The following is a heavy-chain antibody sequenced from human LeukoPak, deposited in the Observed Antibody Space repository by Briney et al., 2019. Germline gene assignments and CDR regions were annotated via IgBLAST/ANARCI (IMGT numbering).Heavy chain of an antibody. J-gene: IGHJ3*02. CDR3: ARDGGLYYYGSGSHAFDI. Sequence: SQTLSLTCAVSGGSISSGGYYWSWIRQHPGKGLEWIGYIYYSGSTYYNPSLKSRVTISVDTSKNQFSLKLSSVTAADTAVYYCARDGGLYYYGSGSHAFDIWGQGTMVTVSS. V-gene: IGHV4-31*11. CDR1: GGSISSGGYY. CDR2: IYYSGST. D-gene: IGHD3-10*01.